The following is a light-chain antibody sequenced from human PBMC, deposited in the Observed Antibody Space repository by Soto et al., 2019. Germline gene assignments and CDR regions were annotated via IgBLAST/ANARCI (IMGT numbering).Light chain of an antibody. J-gene: IGKJ5*01. CDR1: QSVGSS. CDR3: QQYTNWHPIT. Sequence: EIVMTQSPATLSVSPGVRATLSCRASQSVGSSVAWYRQKPGQAPRLLIYSASTRATGIPDRFSGSGSGTEFTLTISSLQSEYFGVYYCQQYTNWHPITFGQGTRLEIK. V-gene: IGKV3-15*01. CDR2: SAS.